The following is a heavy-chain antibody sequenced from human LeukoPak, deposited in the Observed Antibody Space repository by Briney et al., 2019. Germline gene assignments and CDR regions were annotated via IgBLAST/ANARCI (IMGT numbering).Heavy chain of an antibody. V-gene: IGHV2-70*11. Sequence: SGPTLVNPTQTLTLTCTFYGLSLRSSGMCVSWIRQPPGKALEWLARIDWDDDKYYSTSLKTRLTISKDTSKNQVVLTMINMDPVDTATYYCARISDHYDSSGYSVFDYWGQGILVTVSS. D-gene: IGHD3-22*01. CDR3: ARISDHYDSSGYSVFDY. CDR1: GLSLRSSGMC. CDR2: IDWDDDK. J-gene: IGHJ4*02.